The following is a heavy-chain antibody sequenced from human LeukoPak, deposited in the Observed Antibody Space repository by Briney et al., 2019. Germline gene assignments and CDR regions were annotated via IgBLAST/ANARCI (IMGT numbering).Heavy chain of an antibody. Sequence: GSLRLSCAAPGFTFSSYWMSWVRQAPGKGLEWVANIKQDGSEKYYVDSVKGRFTISRDNAKNSLYLQMNSLRAEDTAVYYCARVKENYYYYYMDVWGKGTTVTISS. J-gene: IGHJ6*03. CDR3: ARVKENYYYYYMDV. CDR1: GFTFSSYW. V-gene: IGHV3-7*01. CDR2: IKQDGSEK.